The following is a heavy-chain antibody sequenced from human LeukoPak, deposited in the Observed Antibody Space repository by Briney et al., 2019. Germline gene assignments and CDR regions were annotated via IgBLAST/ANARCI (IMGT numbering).Heavy chain of an antibody. D-gene: IGHD4-17*01. CDR2: ISSSSSYI. Sequence: SGGSLRLSCAASGFTFSSYSMNWVRQAPGKGLEWVSSISSSSSYIYYADSVKGRFTISRDNAKNSLYLQMNSLRAKDTAVYYCARDTSYGDYFDYWGQGTLVTVSS. J-gene: IGHJ4*02. CDR1: GFTFSSYS. CDR3: ARDTSYGDYFDY. V-gene: IGHV3-21*01.